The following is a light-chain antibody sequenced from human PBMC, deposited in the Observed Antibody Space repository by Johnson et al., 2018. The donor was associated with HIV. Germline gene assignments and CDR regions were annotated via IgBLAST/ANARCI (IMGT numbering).Light chain of an antibody. CDR3: GTWDSNLSAYV. CDR1: SSNIGNNY. Sequence: QSVLTQSPSVSAAPGQKVTISCSGSSSNIGNNYVSWYQQLPGTAPKLLIYDNNKRPSGIPDRFSGSKSGTSATLGITGLQTGDEADYYCGTWDSNLSAYVFETGIKVAVL. CDR2: DNN. V-gene: IGLV1-51*01. J-gene: IGLJ1*01.